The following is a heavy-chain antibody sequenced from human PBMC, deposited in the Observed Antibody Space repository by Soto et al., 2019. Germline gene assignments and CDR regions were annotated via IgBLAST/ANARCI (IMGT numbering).Heavy chain of an antibody. Sequence: EVQLLESGGGLVQPGGSLRLSCAASGFTFSNYGMTWVRQAPGKGLEWVSGISRDGGVTDYTDSVKGRFPISRDISKNTLYLQMNSLRAEDTAVYYCAKIDKFNPQSSGWANRFDYWGQGTLVTVSS. CDR1: GFTFSNYG. D-gene: IGHD6-19*01. J-gene: IGHJ4*02. CDR3: AKIDKFNPQSSGWANRFDY. CDR2: ISRDGGVT. V-gene: IGHV3-23*01.